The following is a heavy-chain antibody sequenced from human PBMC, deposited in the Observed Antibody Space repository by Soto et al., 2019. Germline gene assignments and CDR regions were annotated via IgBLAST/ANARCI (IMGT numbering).Heavy chain of an antibody. J-gene: IGHJ4*02. CDR3: AREDGDRYDGNGYLGRH. CDR2: IKSDGSGT. V-gene: IGHV3-74*01. CDR1: GFTFSSYW. D-gene: IGHD3-22*01. Sequence: EVQLVESGGGLVQPGESLTLSCAASGFTFSSYWMHWVRQAPGKGLVWVSRIKSDGSGTYYADSVKGRLTISRDNAKNWLYLQMNSLRVENTAVYLCAREDGDRYDGNGYLGRHGGQGTLVTVSS.